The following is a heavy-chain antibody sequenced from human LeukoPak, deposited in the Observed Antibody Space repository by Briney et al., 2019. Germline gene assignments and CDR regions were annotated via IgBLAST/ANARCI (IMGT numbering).Heavy chain of an antibody. CDR3: ARDIIRGIIDY. CDR2: ISSNSVYI. V-gene: IGHV3-21*01. J-gene: IGHJ4*02. CDR1: GFTFSSYG. D-gene: IGHD3-10*01. Sequence: PGGSLRLSCAASGFTFSSYGMNWVRQAPGKGLEWVSSISSNSVYIYYADSVKGRFTISRDNAKDSLYLQMNSLRAEDTAVYYCARDIIRGIIDYWGQGTLVTVSS.